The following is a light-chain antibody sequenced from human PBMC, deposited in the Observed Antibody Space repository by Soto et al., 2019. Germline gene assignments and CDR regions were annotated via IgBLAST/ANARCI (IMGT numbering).Light chain of an antibody. CDR3: GTWDSSLNVVV. CDR2: DNT. J-gene: IGLJ2*01. CDR1: YSNIGSNF. V-gene: IGLV1-51*01. Sequence: QSVLTQSSSVSAAAGQKVTISCSGSYSNIGSNFVSWYQHFPGSAPKLVIYDNTQRPSGIADRFSGSKSGSSATLGITGLQTGDEADYYCGTWDSSLNVVVFGGGTKLTVL.